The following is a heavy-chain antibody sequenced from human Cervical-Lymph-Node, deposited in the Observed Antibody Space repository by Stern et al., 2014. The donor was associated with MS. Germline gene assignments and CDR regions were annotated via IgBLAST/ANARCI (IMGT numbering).Heavy chain of an antibody. Sequence: VQLVQSGGGLVQPGGPLSPPCPASGFPFINSWMPGVRQAPGKGLVWVSHINSDGSRTSYADSVKGRFTISGDNAKNTLYLQMNSLRAEDTAVYYCARSWELAFDYWGQGTLVTVSS. J-gene: IGHJ4*02. CDR1: GFPFINSW. V-gene: IGHV3-74*02. CDR3: ARSWELAFDY. CDR2: INSDGSRT. D-gene: IGHD1-26*01.